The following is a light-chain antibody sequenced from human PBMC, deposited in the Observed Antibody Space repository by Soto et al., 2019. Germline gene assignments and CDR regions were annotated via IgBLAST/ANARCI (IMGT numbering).Light chain of an antibody. V-gene: IGKV3-20*01. Sequence: TQSPSTLSASVGDRVTITCRASQSIKRSYLAWYQQKTGQAPRVLIYGASNRATGIPDRFSGSGSGTDFSLTISRLEPEDFAVYYCHQYDNAPQTFGQGTKVDI. CDR2: GAS. CDR1: QSIKRSY. CDR3: HQYDNAPQT. J-gene: IGKJ2*01.